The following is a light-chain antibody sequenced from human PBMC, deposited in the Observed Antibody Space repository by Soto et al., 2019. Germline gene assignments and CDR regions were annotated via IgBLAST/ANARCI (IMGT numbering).Light chain of an antibody. V-gene: IGKV3-15*01. CDR1: ESVSTN. Sequence: EIEMTQSPATLSLAPGERVTLSCRASESVSTNLAWYQQKAGQAPRLLIYGASTRATSFPARFSGSGSGTDFTLTISSLQSEDFAVYYCQQYNNWPWTFGQGTKVDIK. J-gene: IGKJ1*01. CDR2: GAS. CDR3: QQYNNWPWT.